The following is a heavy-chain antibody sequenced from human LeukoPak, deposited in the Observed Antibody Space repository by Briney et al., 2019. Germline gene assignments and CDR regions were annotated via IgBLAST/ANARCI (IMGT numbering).Heavy chain of an antibody. CDR1: GGSISSYY. CDR3: ARGGYSGYDGRDAFDI. D-gene: IGHD5-12*01. J-gene: IGHJ3*02. Sequence: SETLSLTCTVSGGSISSYYWSWIRQPPGKGLEWIGYIYYSGSTNYNPSLKSRVTISVDTSKNQFSLKLSSVTAADTAVYYCARGGYSGYDGRDAFDIWGQGTMVTVPS. CDR2: IYYSGST. V-gene: IGHV4-59*01.